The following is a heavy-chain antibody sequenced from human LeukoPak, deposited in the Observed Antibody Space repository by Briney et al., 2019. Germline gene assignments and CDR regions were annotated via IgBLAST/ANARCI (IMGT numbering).Heavy chain of an antibody. CDR2: IYYSGST. V-gene: IGHV4-59*01. D-gene: IGHD6-6*01. J-gene: IGHJ6*03. CDR1: GGSFSGYY. CDR3: ARDWGVSARPGYMDV. Sequence: SSETLSLTCAVYGGSFSGYYWSWIRQPPGKGLEWIGYIYYSGSTNYNPSLKSRVTISVDTSKNQFSLKLSSVTAADTAVYYCARDWGVSARPGYMDVWGKGTTVTVSS.